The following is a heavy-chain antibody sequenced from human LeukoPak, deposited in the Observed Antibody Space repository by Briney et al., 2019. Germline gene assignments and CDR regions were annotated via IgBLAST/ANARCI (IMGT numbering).Heavy chain of an antibody. CDR1: GFTFSNAW. CDR2: IKSKTDGGTT. V-gene: IGHV3-15*01. D-gene: IGHD1-26*01. Sequence: GGYLRLSCAASGFTFSNAWMSWVRQAPGKGLEWVGRIKSKTDGGTTDYAAPVKGRFTIPRDDSKNTLYLQMNSLKTEDTAVYYCTTEWELPYFDYWGPGTLVTVSS. CDR3: TTEWELPYFDY. J-gene: IGHJ4*02.